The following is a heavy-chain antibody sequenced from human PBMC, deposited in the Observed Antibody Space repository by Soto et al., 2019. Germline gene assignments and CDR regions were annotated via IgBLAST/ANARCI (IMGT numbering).Heavy chain of an antibody. CDR3: VRDGTKTLRDWFDP. CDR2: IYATGTT. CDR1: GASISGFY. V-gene: IGHV4-4*07. D-gene: IGHD1-1*01. J-gene: IGHJ5*02. Sequence: PSETLSLTCTVSGASISGFYWSWIRKSAGKGLEWIGRIYATGTTDYNPSLKSRVMMSGDTSKKQFSLKLRSVTAADTAGYYCVRDGTKTLRDWFDPWGQGISVTVS.